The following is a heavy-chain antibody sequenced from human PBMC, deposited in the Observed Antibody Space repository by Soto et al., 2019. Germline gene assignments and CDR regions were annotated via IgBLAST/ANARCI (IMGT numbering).Heavy chain of an antibody. V-gene: IGHV3-13*01. J-gene: IGHJ4*02. D-gene: IGHD6-13*01. CDR3: ARAPPSSPPDY. Sequence: GGSLRLSCAASGFTFSSYDMHWVRQATGKGLEWVSAIGTSGDTYYPGSVKGRFTISRENAKNSLYLQMNSLIAGDTAVYYCARAPPSSPPDYWGQGTLVTVSS. CDR2: IGTSGDT. CDR1: GFTFSSYD.